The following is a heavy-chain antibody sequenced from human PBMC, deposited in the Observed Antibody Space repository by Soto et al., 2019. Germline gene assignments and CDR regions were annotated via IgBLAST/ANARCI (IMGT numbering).Heavy chain of an antibody. CDR2: ITDTGGDA. CDR3: ARSPWLLISYYFDS. J-gene: IGHJ4*02. V-gene: IGHV3-23*01. CDR1: GLTFGSRA. Sequence: GGSLRLSCVASGLTFGSRAMTWVRQAPGEGLQWVSTITDTGGDAKYADSVRGRFVTISVDTSKNQFSLQLSSVTAADTAVYYCARSPWLLISYYFDSWGQGTLVTVSS. D-gene: IGHD1-26*01.